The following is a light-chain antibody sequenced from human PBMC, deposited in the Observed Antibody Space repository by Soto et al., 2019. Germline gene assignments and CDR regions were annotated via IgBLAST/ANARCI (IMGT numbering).Light chain of an antibody. CDR3: QQYNDWWT. J-gene: IGKJ1*01. V-gene: IGKV3-15*01. CDR1: QSVSSY. CDR2: GAS. Sequence: EIVLTQSPATLSLSPGERATLSCRASQSVSSYLAWYQQKPGQAPSLLIYGASTRATGIPARFSGSGSGTEFTLTITSLQSEDFAVYYCQQYNDWWTFGQGTKVDIK.